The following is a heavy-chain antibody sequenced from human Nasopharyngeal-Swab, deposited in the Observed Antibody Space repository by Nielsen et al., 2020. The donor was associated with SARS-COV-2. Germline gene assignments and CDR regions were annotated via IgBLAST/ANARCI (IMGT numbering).Heavy chain of an antibody. Sequence: VRQAPGKGLEWVAVIHFGDNTYYADSVKGRFTISRDNSKNTLYLQMNNLRAEDTAVYYCARGRTGESTTFGGNIFYYYYMDVWGKGTTVTVSS. CDR3: ARGRTGESTTFGGNIFYYYYMDV. V-gene: IGHV3-53*01. CDR2: IHFGDNT. D-gene: IGHD3-16*01. J-gene: IGHJ6*03.